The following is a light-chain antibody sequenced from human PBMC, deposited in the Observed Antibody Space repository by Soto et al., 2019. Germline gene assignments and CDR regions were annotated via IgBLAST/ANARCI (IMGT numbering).Light chain of an antibody. Sequence: QSALTQPASVSGSPGQSVTISCTRTSSDVGAYKYVSWYQKHPGKAPKLMIYGVSNRPSGISNRFSGSKSGNTAFLTISGLQPEDEADYYCSSFTGPTTLDVFGTGTKVTVL. J-gene: IGLJ1*01. CDR1: SSDVGAYKY. CDR2: GVS. CDR3: SSFTGPTTLDV. V-gene: IGLV2-14*03.